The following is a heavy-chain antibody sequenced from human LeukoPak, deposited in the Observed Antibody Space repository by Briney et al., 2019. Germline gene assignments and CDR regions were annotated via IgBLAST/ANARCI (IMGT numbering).Heavy chain of an antibody. Sequence: GGSLRLSCATSGFTFSSNWMSWVRHAPGRGLEWVANIKPYGSAEYYAASVKGRFTVCRDNAKNSLYLQMNNLRAEDTAVYYCARANNSSWHNWGQGTLVTVSS. CDR1: GFTFSSNW. CDR2: IKPYGSAE. V-gene: IGHV3-7*01. CDR3: ARANNSSWHN. D-gene: IGHD6-13*01. J-gene: IGHJ4*02.